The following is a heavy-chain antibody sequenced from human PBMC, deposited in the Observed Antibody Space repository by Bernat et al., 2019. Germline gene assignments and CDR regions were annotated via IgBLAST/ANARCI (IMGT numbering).Heavy chain of an antibody. CDR2: ISYDGSNK. CDR1: GFTFSSYA. D-gene: IGHD6-19*01. Sequence: QVQLVESGGGVVQPGRSLRLSCAASGFTFSSYAMHWVRQAPGKGLEWVAVISYDGSNKYYADSVKGRFTISRDNSKNTLYLQMNSLRAEDTAVYYCARTLYSGWYIPFDYWGQGTLVTVSS. V-gene: IGHV3-30-3*01. CDR3: ARTLYSGWYIPFDY. J-gene: IGHJ4*02.